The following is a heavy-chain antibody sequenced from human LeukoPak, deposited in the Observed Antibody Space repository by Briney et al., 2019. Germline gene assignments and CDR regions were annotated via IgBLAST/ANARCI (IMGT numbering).Heavy chain of an antibody. V-gene: IGHV1-8*02. J-gene: IGHJ4*02. CDR3: ASITMVRGVI. Sequence: ASVKVSCKASGYTFTSYAMHWVRQAPGQRLEWMGWMNPNSGNTGYAQKFQGRVTMTRNTSISTAYMELSSLRSEDTAVYYCASITMVRGVIWGQGTLVTVSS. CDR1: GYTFTSYA. CDR2: MNPNSGNT. D-gene: IGHD3-10*01.